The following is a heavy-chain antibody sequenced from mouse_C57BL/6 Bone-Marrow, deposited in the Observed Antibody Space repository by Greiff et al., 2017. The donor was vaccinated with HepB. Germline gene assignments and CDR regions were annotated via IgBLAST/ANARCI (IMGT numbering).Heavy chain of an antibody. CDR3: TRYLSDSNSAWFAD. V-gene: IGHV1-5*01. Sequence: EVQLQQSGTVLARPGASVKMSCKTSGYTFTSYWMHWVKQRPGQGLEWIGAIYPGNSDTSYNQKFKGKAKLTAVTSASTAYMELSSLTNEDSAVYYCTRYLSDSNSAWFADWGQGTLDTVSA. CDR2: IYPGNSDT. CDR1: GYTFTSYW. J-gene: IGHJ3*01. D-gene: IGHD2-5*01.